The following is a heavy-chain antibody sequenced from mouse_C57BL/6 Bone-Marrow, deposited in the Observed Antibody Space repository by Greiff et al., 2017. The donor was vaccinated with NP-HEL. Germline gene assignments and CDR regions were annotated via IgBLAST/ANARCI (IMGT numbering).Heavy chain of an antibody. J-gene: IGHJ1*03. CDR3: ARRGRGYSNRYIDD. V-gene: IGHV1-55*01. CDR1: GYTFTSYW. CDR2: IYPGSGST. D-gene: IGHD2-5*01. Sequence: QVQLQQPGAELVKPGASVKMSCKASGYTFTSYWITWVKQRPGQGLEWIGDIYPGSGSTNYNEKFKSKATLTVDTSSSTAYMQLSSLTSEDSAVYYCARRGRGYSNRYIDDWGTGTTVTVSS.